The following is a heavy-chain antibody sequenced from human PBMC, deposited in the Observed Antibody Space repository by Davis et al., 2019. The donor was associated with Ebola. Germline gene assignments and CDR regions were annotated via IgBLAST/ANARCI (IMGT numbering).Heavy chain of an antibody. CDR3: ARDRYYYDSSGYSAFDY. J-gene: IGHJ4*02. CDR1: GGSVSSGSYY. CDR2: IYYSGST. Sequence: MPSETLSLTCTVSGGSVSSGSYYWSWIRQPPGKGLEWIGYIYYSGSTNYNPSLKSRVTISVDTSKNHFSLKLSSVTAADTAVYYCARDRYYYDSSGYSAFDYWGQGTLVTVSS. V-gene: IGHV4-61*03. D-gene: IGHD3-22*01.